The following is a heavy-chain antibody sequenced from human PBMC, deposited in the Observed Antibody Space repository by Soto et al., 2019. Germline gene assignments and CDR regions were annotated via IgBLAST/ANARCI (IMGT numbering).Heavy chain of an antibody. Sequence: QAQLQESGPGLVKPSQTLSLTCTVSGDSISSGAYCWSWIRQHPAKGLEWIGCIYYSGTTYYNPSLRSRVTMSVDTSKNQLSLKLSSVTAADTAVYYCARAHAYSYDYWGQGTLFTVSS. CDR1: GDSISSGAYC. V-gene: IGHV4-31*03. CDR3: ARAHAYSYDY. CDR2: IYYSGTT. J-gene: IGHJ4*02. D-gene: IGHD5-18*01.